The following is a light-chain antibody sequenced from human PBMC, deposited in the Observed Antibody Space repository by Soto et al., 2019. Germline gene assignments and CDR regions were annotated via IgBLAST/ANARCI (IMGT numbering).Light chain of an antibody. CDR1: QSVTSSY. CDR2: GAS. V-gene: IGKV3-20*01. CDR3: HQYGGSQFT. J-gene: IGKJ3*01. Sequence: EIVLTQSPGTLSLSPGERATLSCRASQSVTSSYLAWSQQKPGQAPRVLFFGASSRAAGVPDRFSGSGSGTDFTLTISRLEPEDFAVYYCHQYGGSQFTFVPGTTVDIK.